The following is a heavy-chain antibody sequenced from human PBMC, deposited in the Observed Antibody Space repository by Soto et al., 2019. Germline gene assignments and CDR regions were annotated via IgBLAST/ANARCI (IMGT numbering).Heavy chain of an antibody. V-gene: IGHV4-31*03. D-gene: IGHD2-15*01. CDR1: GGSISSGGYY. CDR3: VRDVYCSGATFSYFDY. Sequence: QVQLQESGPGLVKPSQTLSLTCTVSGGSISSGGYYWSWIRQHPGKGLEWIGNIYYSGSTYYNPSLKSRLTISVDTSKNQSSLKLSSVTAADTAVYYCVRDVYCSGATFSYFDYWGQGTLGSVSS. J-gene: IGHJ4*02. CDR2: IYYSGST.